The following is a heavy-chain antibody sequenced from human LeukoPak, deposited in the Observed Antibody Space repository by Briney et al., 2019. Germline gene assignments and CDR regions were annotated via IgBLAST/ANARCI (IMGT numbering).Heavy chain of an antibody. CDR3: ARGCCSSTSCYFDY. J-gene: IGHJ4*02. CDR1: GFTFDDYG. V-gene: IGHV3-20*04. CDR2: INWNGGST. D-gene: IGHD2-2*01. Sequence: GGSLRLSCAASGFTFDDYGMSWVRQAPGKGLEWVSGINWNGGSTGYADSVKGRFTISRDNAKNSLYLQMNSLRAEDTALYYCARGCCSSTSCYFDYWGQGTLVTVSS.